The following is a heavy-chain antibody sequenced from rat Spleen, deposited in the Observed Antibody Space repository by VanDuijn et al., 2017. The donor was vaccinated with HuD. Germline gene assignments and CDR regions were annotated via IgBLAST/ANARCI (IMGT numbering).Heavy chain of an antibody. CDR2: ISYSGST. J-gene: IGHJ1*01. CDR1: DHSITNGY. CDR3: ARGTSGYYWYFDF. Sequence: EVQLQESGPGLVKPSQSLSLTCSVTDHSITNGYRWNWIRKFPGHKMEYMGYISYSGSTSYNPSLKSQFSITRDTSKNQFFLQLNSVTTEDTATYYCARGTSGYYWYFDFWGPGTMVTVSS. V-gene: IGHV3-1*01.